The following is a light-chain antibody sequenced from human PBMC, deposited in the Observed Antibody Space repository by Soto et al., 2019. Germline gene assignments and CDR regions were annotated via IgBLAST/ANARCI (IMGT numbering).Light chain of an antibody. V-gene: IGKV3-20*01. CDR1: QSVSNNY. J-gene: IGKJ1*01. CDR3: QQYGSSGT. Sequence: EIVMTQSPPTLSVSPGERATLSCRASQSVSNNYLAWYQQKPGQAPRLLIYGASNRATGIPDRFSGSGSGTDFTLTISRLEPEDFAVYYCQQYGSSGTFGQGTKVEIK. CDR2: GAS.